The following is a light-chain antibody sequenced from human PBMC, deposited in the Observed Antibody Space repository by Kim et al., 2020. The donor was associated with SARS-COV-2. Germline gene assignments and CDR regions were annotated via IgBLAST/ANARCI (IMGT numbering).Light chain of an antibody. J-gene: IGKJ2*01. CDR2: KAS. CDR3: QQYNSYPL. V-gene: IGKV1-5*03. Sequence: LSATVGDGVTTTCRASQSISSWLAWYQQKPGKAPKLLIYKASSLESGVPSRFSGSGSGTEFTLTISSLQPDDFATYYCQQYNSYPLFGQGTKLEI. CDR1: QSISSW.